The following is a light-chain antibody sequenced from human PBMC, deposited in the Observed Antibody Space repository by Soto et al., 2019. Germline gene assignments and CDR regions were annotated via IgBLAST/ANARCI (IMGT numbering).Light chain of an antibody. CDR2: GHT. V-gene: IGLV1-40*01. CDR3: QSYDSSLSGTV. J-gene: IGLJ2*01. Sequence: QSALTQPPSVSGAPGQRVTISCTGSSSNIGAGYDVYWYQQLPGTAPKLLIYGHTNRPSGVPDRFSGSKSGTSASLAITGLQAEDEANYYCQSYDSSLSGTVFGGGTKLTVL. CDR1: SSNIGAGYD.